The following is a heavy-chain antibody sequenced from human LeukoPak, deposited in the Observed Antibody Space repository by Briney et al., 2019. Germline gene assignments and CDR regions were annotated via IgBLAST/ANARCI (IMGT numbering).Heavy chain of an antibody. Sequence: ASETLSLTCTVSGGSISSSSYYWGWIRQPPGKGLEWIGSIYYSGSTYYNPSLKSRVTISVDTSKNQFSLKLSSVTAADTAVYYCATLPDTGLPSQGYWGQGTLVTVSS. D-gene: IGHD1-1*01. CDR2: IYYSGST. CDR3: ATLPDTGLPSQGY. CDR1: GGSISSSSYY. J-gene: IGHJ4*02. V-gene: IGHV4-39*01.